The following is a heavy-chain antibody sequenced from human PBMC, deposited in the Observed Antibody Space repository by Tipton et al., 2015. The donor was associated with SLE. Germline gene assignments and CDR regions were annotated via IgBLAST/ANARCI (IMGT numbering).Heavy chain of an antibody. V-gene: IGHV4-39*07. D-gene: IGHD2-21*01. CDR3: ARSGHIVVVVLGYFDV. CDR1: GGSISSSSYY. Sequence: TLSLTCTVSGGSISSSSYYWGWIRQPPGKGLEWIGSIYHSGSTYYNPSLKSRVTTSVDTSKNQFSLKLSSVTAADTAVYYCARSGHIVVVVLGYFDVWGRGTLVTVSS. J-gene: IGHJ2*01. CDR2: IYHSGST.